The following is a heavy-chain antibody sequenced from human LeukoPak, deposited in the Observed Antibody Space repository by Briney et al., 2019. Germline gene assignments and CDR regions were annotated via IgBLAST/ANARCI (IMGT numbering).Heavy chain of an antibody. CDR2: INPNSGGT. D-gene: IGHD3-9*01. Sequence: EASVKVSCKASGYTFTGYYMHWVRQAPGQGLEWMGWINPNSGGTNYAQKFQGRVTMTRDTSISTAYMELSRLRSDDTAVYYCARGAGRRYFDWLLYGYWGQGTLVTVSS. CDR3: ARGAGRRYFDWLLYGY. CDR1: GYTFTGYY. V-gene: IGHV1-2*02. J-gene: IGHJ4*02.